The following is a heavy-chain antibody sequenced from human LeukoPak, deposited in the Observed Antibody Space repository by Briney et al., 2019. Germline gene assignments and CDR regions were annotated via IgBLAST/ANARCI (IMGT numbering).Heavy chain of an antibody. Sequence: GGSLRLSCAASGFTFYTYSMNWVRQAPGKGLVWVSRINRDGSSTSYADSVKGRFTISRDNAKNTLYLQMNSLRAEDTAVYYCAELGITMIGGVWGKGTTVTISS. CDR3: AELGITMIGGV. CDR1: GFTFYTYS. V-gene: IGHV3-74*01. D-gene: IGHD3-10*02. CDR2: INRDGSST. J-gene: IGHJ6*04.